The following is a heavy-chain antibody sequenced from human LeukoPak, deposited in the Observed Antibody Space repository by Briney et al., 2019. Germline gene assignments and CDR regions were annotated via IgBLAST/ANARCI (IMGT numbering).Heavy chain of an antibody. Sequence: GGSLRLSCAASGFTFNSYGMSWVRQAPGKGLEWVAVISYDGSNKYYADSVKGRFTISRDNSKNTLYLQMNSLRAEDTAVYYCARGGIAAAGNLEYFQHWGQGTLVTVSS. CDR1: GFTFNSYG. CDR2: ISYDGSNK. CDR3: ARGGIAAAGNLEYFQH. V-gene: IGHV3-30*03. J-gene: IGHJ1*01. D-gene: IGHD6-13*01.